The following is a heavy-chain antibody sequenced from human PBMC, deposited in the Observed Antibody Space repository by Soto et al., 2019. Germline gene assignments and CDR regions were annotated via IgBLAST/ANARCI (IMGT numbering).Heavy chain of an antibody. D-gene: IGHD3-10*01. Sequence: SETLSLTCTVSGGSISSSSFHWGWIRQPPGKGLEWIGSIYYSGSTYYSPSLKSRVTISVDTSKNQFSLKLSSVTAADTAVYYCAKGGLVRGTFHGWFDPWGQGTLVTVSS. V-gene: IGHV4-39*01. CDR1: GGSISSSSFH. CDR2: IYYSGST. J-gene: IGHJ5*02. CDR3: AKGGLVRGTFHGWFDP.